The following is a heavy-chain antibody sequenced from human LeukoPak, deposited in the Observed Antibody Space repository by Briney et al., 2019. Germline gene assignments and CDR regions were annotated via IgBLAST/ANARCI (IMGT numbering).Heavy chain of an antibody. CDR3: ARGDDYVWGSYRYFDY. V-gene: IGHV1-69*13. J-gene: IGHJ4*02. CDR2: IIPIFGTA. CDR1: GGTFSSYA. Sequence: GASVKVSCKASGGTFSSYAISWVRQAPGQGLEWMGGIIPIFGTANYAQKFQGRVTITADESTSTAYMELSSLRSEDTAVYYCARGDDYVWGSYRYFDYWGQGTLVTVSS. D-gene: IGHD3-16*02.